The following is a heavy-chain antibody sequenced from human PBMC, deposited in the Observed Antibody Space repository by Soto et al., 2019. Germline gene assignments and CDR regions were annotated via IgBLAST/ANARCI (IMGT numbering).Heavy chain of an antibody. D-gene: IGHD4-17*01. CDR1: GGSFSGYY. CDR3: ARVGDYLDY. J-gene: IGHJ4*02. CDR2: INHSGST. V-gene: IGHV4-34*01. Sequence: PSETLSLTCAVYGGSFSGYYWSWIRQPPGKGLEWIGEINHSGSTNYNPSLESRVTISVDTSKNQFSLKLSSVTAADTAVYYCARVGDYLDYWGQGTLVTVSS.